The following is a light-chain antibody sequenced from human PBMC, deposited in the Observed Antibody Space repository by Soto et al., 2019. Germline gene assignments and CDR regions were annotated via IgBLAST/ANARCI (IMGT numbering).Light chain of an antibody. CDR3: QQYNNWPRT. V-gene: IGKV3-15*01. J-gene: IGKJ2*02. CDR1: QSVSSN. CDR2: GAS. Sequence: EIVMTQSPATLSVSPGERATLSCRASQSVSSNLAWYQQKPGQAPRLLIYGASTRATGIPARFSGSGSGTEFTLTISSLQSEDVAVSYCQQYNNWPRTFGQGTKLEIK.